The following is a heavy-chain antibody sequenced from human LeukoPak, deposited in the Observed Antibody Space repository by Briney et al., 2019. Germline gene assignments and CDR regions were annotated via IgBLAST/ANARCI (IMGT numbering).Heavy chain of an antibody. CDR3: AKLPDSSGPPYAFDI. D-gene: IGHD6-19*01. J-gene: IGHJ3*02. Sequence: GASLRLSRAASGLTFSSYAASSASHPRGKGLEWVSAIIGSGGSTYYADSVKGRFTISRDNSKNTLYLQLNSLRAEDTAVYYCAKLPDSSGPPYAFDIWGQGTMVTVSS. CDR2: IIGSGGST. V-gene: IGHV3-23*01. CDR1: GLTFSSYA.